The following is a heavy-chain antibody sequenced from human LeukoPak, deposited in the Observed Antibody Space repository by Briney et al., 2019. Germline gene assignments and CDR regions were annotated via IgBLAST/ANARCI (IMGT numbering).Heavy chain of an antibody. CDR3: ARGSGGIFADDYDFWSNDYYCMDV. CDR2: MNPNSGNT. Sequence: ASVKVSCKASGYTFTSYDINWVRQATGQGLEWMGWMNPNSGNTGYAQKFQSRVTITRNTSISTAYMELSSLRSEDTAVYYCARGSGGIFADDYDFWSNDYYCMDVWGKGTTVTVSS. V-gene: IGHV1-8*03. D-gene: IGHD3-3*01. CDR1: GYTFTSYD. J-gene: IGHJ6*03.